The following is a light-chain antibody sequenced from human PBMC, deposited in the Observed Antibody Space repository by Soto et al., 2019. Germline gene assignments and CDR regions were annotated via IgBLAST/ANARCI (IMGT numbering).Light chain of an antibody. V-gene: IGLV1-47*01. CDR3: AAWDDSRSAVI. CDR1: SSNIGSHY. CDR2: KSN. Sequence: QSVLTQPPSASGTPGQRVIISCSGSSSNIGSHYVYWYQQLPGTAPKLLIYKSNQRASGGPDRFSCSKSGTSASLAISGLRSEDEADYYCAAWDDSRSAVIFGGGTKLTVL. J-gene: IGLJ2*01.